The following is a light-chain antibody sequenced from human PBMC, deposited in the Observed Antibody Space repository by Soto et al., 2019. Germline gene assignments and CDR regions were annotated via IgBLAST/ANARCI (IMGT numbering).Light chain of an antibody. CDR1: QSISNK. CDR3: QVYGSSGT. CDR2: GAS. V-gene: IGKV3D-15*01. J-gene: IGKJ1*01. Sequence: EVVMTQSTATLSGSPGERATLSCRASQSISNKLVWYQQKLGQAPRLLIYGASSRATGIPARFSGSGSGTEFTLTISSLQSEDFAVYYCQVYGSSGTFGQGTKVDI.